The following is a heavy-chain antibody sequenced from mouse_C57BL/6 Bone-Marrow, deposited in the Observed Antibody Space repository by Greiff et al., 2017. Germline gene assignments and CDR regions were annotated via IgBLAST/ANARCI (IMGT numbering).Heavy chain of an antibody. Sequence: VKVVESGAELVRPGTSVKVSCKASGYAFTNYLIEWVKQRPGQGLEWIGVINPGSGGTNYNEKFKGKATLTADKSSSTAYMQLSSLTSEDSAVYFCARGGLYFDGWGTGATVTVSS. V-gene: IGHV1-54*01. D-gene: IGHD1-1*02. CDR2: INPGSGGT. CDR1: GYAFTNYL. J-gene: IGHJ1*03. CDR3: ARGGLYFDG.